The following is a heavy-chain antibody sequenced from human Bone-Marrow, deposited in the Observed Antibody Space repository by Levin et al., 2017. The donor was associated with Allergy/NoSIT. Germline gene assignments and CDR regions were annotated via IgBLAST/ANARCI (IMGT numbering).Heavy chain of an antibody. J-gene: IGHJ5*02. CDR1: GGSISSGDYY. V-gene: IGHV4-30-4*01. D-gene: IGHD4-23*01. CDR3: ARGHGGTGWFDP. CDR2: IYYSGST. Sequence: SETLSLTCTVSGGSISSGDYYWSWIRQPPGKGLEWIGYIYYSGSTYYNPSLKSRVTISVDTSKNQFSLKLSSVTAADTAVYYCARGHGGTGWFDPWGQGTLVTVSS.